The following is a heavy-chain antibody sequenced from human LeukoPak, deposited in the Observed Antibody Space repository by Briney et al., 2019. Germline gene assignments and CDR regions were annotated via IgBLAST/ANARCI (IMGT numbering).Heavy chain of an antibody. D-gene: IGHD2-2*01. J-gene: IGHJ4*02. CDR3: AREGVVPAASNDY. CDR2: ISSSSSYI. CDR1: GFTFSSYA. V-gene: IGHV3-21*01. Sequence: GGSLRLSCAASGFTFSSYAMNWVRQAPGKGLEWVSSISSSSSYIYYADSVKGRFTISRDNAKNSLYLQMNSLRAEDTAVYYCAREGVVPAASNDYWGQGTLVTVSS.